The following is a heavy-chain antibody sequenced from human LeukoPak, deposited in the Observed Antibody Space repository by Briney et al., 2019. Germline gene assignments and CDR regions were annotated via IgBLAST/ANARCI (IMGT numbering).Heavy chain of an antibody. D-gene: IGHD3-3*01. CDR1: GYTFTSNY. CDR3: ARGDYVLRFLEWLKYYMEV. Sequence: ASVKVSCKAFGYTFTSNYMHWVRQAPGQGPEWMGVISPSGGSTTYAQKFQGRVTLTRDMSTSTDYLELSSLRSEDTAVYYCARGDYVLRFLEWLKYYMEVWGKGTTVTVSS. CDR2: ISPSGGST. J-gene: IGHJ6*03. V-gene: IGHV1-46*01.